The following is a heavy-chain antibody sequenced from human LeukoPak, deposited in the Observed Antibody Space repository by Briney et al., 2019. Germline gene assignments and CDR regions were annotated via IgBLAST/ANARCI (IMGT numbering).Heavy chain of an antibody. Sequence: GGSLRLSCAASGFTFNNYWMTWVRQAPGKGLEWVASINQDRGEIHYVDSVRGRFTISRDNAKNSLYLQMNSLTVEDTAVYYCARDMGWQQFDQWGQGTLVTVSS. CDR1: GFTFNNYW. J-gene: IGHJ4*02. V-gene: IGHV3-7*01. D-gene: IGHD5-24*01. CDR3: ARDMGWQQFDQ. CDR2: INQDRGEI.